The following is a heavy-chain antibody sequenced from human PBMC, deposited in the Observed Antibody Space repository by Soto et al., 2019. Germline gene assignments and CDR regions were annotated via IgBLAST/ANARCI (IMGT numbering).Heavy chain of an antibody. V-gene: IGHV3-23*01. CDR1: GFTFSNYA. CDR3: AKEWAAVGTPWFDS. CDR2: ISVKGNT. J-gene: IGHJ5*01. D-gene: IGHD6-13*01. Sequence: EVQLLESGGTLVQPGGSLRLSCAASGFTFSNYAMSWVRQSPWTGLEWVSGISVKGNTYYEESVKGRFTISRDNSKNTLYLQMDSLRDEATAVYYCAKEWAAVGTPWFDSWGQGTLVTVSS.